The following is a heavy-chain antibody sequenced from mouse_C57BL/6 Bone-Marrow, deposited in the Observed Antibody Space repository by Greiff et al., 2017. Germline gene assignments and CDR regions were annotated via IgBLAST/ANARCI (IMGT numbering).Heavy chain of an antibody. J-gene: IGHJ4*01. CDR2: ISYDGSN. CDR3: ARDRSSGAMDY. V-gene: IGHV3-6*01. CDR1: GYSITSGYY. D-gene: IGHD1-1*01. Sequence: EVQLKESGPGLVKPSQSLSLTCSVPGYSITSGYYWNWIRQFPGNKLEWMGYISYDGSNNYNPSLKNRISITRDTSKNQFFLKLHSVTTEDTATYYCARDRSSGAMDYWGQGTSVTVSS.